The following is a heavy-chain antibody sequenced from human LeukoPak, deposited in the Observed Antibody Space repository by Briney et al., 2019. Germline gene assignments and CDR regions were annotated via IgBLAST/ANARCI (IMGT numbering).Heavy chain of an antibody. CDR1: GFTFSDYY. CDR2: ISSSGTI. J-gene: IGHJ4*02. V-gene: IGHV3-11*04. CDR3: ASSRLWVPTY. Sequence: GGSLRLSCAASGFTFSDYYMSWIRQAPGKGLEWVSYISSSGTIYYADSVKGRFTISRDNAKNSLYLQMNSLRAEDTAVYYCASSRLWVPTYWGQGTLVTVSS. D-gene: IGHD2-2*01.